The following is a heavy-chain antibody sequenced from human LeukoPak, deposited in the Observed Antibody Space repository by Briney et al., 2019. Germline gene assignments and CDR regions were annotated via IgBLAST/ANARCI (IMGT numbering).Heavy chain of an antibody. CDR2: VSYDGSNK. Sequence: GGPLRLSCAASGFTFSNYAMHWVRQAPGKGLEWVAVVSYDGSNKYYAGSVKGRFTISRDNSKNTLYLQMNSLRAEDAAIYYCATIGDRRTGELYRIDYWGQGTLVTVSS. CDR3: ATIGDRRTGELYRIDY. V-gene: IGHV3-30-3*01. CDR1: GFTFSNYA. J-gene: IGHJ4*02. D-gene: IGHD7-27*01.